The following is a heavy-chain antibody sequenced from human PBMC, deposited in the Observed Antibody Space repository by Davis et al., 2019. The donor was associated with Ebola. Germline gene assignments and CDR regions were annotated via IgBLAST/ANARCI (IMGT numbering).Heavy chain of an antibody. V-gene: IGHV3-30*06. CDR3: ATDADYGEYGWFDP. CDR2: ISSDGSNR. D-gene: IGHD4-17*01. CDR1: GFTFSSYG. J-gene: IGHJ5*02. Sequence: GGSLRLSCAASGFTFSSYGMHWVRQAPGKGLEWVAIISSDGSNRFYADSVKGRFTISRDNSKNTLYLQMNSLRPEDTATYYCATDADYGEYGWFDPWGQGTLVIVSS.